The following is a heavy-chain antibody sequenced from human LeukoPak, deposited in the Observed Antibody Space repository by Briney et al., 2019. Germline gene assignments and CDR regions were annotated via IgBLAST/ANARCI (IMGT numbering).Heavy chain of an antibody. CDR1: GFTFSSYW. V-gene: IGHV3-49*03. J-gene: IGHJ4*02. CDR3: TNVYSSWYVDH. CDR2: IRSKAYGGTT. Sequence: GGSLRLSCAASGFTFSSYWMSWFRQAPGKGLEWVGFIRSKAYGGTTEYAASVKGRFTISRDDSKSIAYLQMNSLKTEDTAVYYCTNVYSSWYVDHWGQGTLVTVSS. D-gene: IGHD6-13*01.